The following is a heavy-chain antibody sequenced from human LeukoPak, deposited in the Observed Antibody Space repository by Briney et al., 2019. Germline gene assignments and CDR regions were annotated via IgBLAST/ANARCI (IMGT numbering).Heavy chain of an antibody. CDR3: ARAPGKRESEGGSTSPYSFDY. J-gene: IGHJ4*02. D-gene: IGHD2-2*01. CDR1: GYTFTSYY. V-gene: IGHV1-46*01. Sequence: ASVKVSCKASGYTFTSYYMHWVRQAPGQGLEWMGIINPSGGSISYAQKFQGRVTMTRDTSTSTVYMELSSLRSEDTAVYYCARAPGKRESEGGSTSPYSFDYWGQGTLVTVSS. CDR2: INPSGGSI.